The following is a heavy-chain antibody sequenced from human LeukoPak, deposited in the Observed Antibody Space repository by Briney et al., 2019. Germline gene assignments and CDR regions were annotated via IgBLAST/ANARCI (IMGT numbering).Heavy chain of an antibody. CDR3: ARNPYDYDAFDI. Sequence: ASVKVSCKASGYTFTGYYMHWVRQAPGQGLEWMGRINPNSGGTNYAQKFQGRVTMTRDTSIGTAYMELSRLRSDDTAVYYCARNPYDYDAFDIWGQGTMVTVSS. CDR1: GYTFTGYY. D-gene: IGHD5-12*01. V-gene: IGHV1-2*06. J-gene: IGHJ3*02. CDR2: INPNSGGT.